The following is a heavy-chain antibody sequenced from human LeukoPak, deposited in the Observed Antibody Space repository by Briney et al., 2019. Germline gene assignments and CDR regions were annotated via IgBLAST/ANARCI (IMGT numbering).Heavy chain of an antibody. CDR2: ISFSGGST. V-gene: IGHV3-23*01. J-gene: IGHJ4*02. D-gene: IGHD3-10*01. Sequence: GGSLRLSCAASGFTFSTYATSWVREAPGKGLEWVSAISFSGGSTYSADSAKGRFTISRDNSTNTLYLQMSSLRAEDRAVYYCAKHLRITMGRGVINGGYDYWGQGTLVTVSS. CDR3: AKHLRITMGRGVINGGYDY. CDR1: GFTFSTYA.